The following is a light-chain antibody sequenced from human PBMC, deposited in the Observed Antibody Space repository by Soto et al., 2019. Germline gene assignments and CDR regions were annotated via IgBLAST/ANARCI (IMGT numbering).Light chain of an antibody. J-gene: IGLJ1*01. CDR1: GNDVGGYNL. CDR2: EGT. CDR3: CSYAGGRTYV. V-gene: IGLV2-23*01. Sequence: QSGLTRPASVSGSPGQSIIIAFSGSGNDVGGYNLVSWYQHHPDKAPKVIIYEGTKRPSGLSTRFSGSKSGNTASLTISGLQAEDEADYYCCSYAGGRTYVFGSGTKVTVL.